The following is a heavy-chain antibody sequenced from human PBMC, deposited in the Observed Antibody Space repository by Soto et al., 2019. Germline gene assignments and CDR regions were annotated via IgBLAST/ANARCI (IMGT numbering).Heavy chain of an antibody. CDR3: ARAMPFPY. CDR2: IYYSGST. Sequence: PSETLSLTCTVSGCSISSYYWSWIRQPPGKGLEWIGYIYYSGSTNYNPSLKSRVTISVDTSKNQFSLKLSSVTAADTAVYYCARAMPFPYWGQGTLVTVS. J-gene: IGHJ4*02. CDR1: GCSISSYY. V-gene: IGHV4-59*01. D-gene: IGHD2-2*01.